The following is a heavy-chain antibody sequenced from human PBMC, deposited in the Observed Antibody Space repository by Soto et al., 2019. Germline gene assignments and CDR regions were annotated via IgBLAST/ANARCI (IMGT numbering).Heavy chain of an antibody. CDR3: AGIYTGRVVTRPNGLDP. J-gene: IGHJ5*02. Sequence: QVQLLQSGAEVKKPAASVKVSCKASGYTFTSYAMHWVRQAPGQGLERMGWINAGSGNTKYSQNFQGTVTIPMDTSANTFYMALSSQISEDTAVYYGAGIYTGRVVTRPNGLDPWGQGTLVTVSS. V-gene: IGHV1-3*01. D-gene: IGHD2-21*02. CDR2: INAGSGNT. CDR1: GYTFTSYA.